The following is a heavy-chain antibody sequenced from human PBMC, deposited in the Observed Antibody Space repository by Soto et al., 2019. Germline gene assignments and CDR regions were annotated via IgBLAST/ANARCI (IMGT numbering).Heavy chain of an antibody. D-gene: IGHD3-22*01. CDR3: AKGPRYYYDRSGYDY. Sequence: PWGSLLLSCASSVFTFSSYAMIWVRQAPGKGLELVSAISGSGGSTYYADSVKGRFTISRDNSKNTLYLQMNSLRAEDTAVYYCAKGPRYYYDRSGYDYWGQGTLVTVSS. CDR2: ISGSGGST. J-gene: IGHJ4*02. CDR1: VFTFSSYA. V-gene: IGHV3-23*01.